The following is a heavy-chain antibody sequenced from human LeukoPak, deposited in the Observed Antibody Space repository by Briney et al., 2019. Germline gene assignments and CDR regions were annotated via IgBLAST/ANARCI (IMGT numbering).Heavy chain of an antibody. Sequence: SETLSLTCTVSGGSISSYYWNWIRQPAGKGLEWIGRIYSSGSTDYNPSLKSRVTMSVDTSKNQFSLNLSSVTAADSAAYYCARARGRLLLIDYWGQGTLVTVSS. D-gene: IGHD2-15*01. V-gene: IGHV4-4*07. CDR3: ARARGRLLLIDY. CDR1: GGSISSYY. CDR2: IYSSGST. J-gene: IGHJ4*02.